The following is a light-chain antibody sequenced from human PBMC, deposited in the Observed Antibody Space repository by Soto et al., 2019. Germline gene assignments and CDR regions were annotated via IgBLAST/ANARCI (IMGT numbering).Light chain of an antibody. Sequence: QSALTQPASVSGSPGQSITISCTGTSSDVGGYNYVSWYQQRPGKAPKLLIYVVSNRPSGVSNRFSGSKSANTASLTISGLQAEEEADYYCSSYTTRSNWVFGGGTKLTVL. CDR3: SSYTTRSNWV. CDR2: VVS. J-gene: IGLJ3*02. V-gene: IGLV2-14*01. CDR1: SSDVGGYNY.